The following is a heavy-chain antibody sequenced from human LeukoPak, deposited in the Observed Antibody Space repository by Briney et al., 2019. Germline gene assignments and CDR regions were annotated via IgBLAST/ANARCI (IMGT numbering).Heavy chain of an antibody. J-gene: IGHJ5*02. CDR3: AREQPTYYDILTGYYSWFDP. Sequence: SETLSLTCTVSGDSISNAYWSWIRQPPGKGLEWIGYIYYSGSTNYNPSLKSRVTISVDTSKNQFSLKLSSVTAADTAVYYCAREQPTYYDILTGYYSWFDPWGQGTLVTVSS. D-gene: IGHD3-9*01. CDR1: GDSISNAY. CDR2: IYYSGST. V-gene: IGHV4-59*01.